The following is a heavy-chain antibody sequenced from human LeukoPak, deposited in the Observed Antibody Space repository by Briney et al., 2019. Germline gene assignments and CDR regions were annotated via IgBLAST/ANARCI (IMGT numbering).Heavy chain of an antibody. D-gene: IGHD2-8*01. Sequence: GGSLRLSCAASGFTFSSSVMSWVRQAPGKGLEWVSSITGSGGSTYYADSVKGRFSISSDNSKNTISLQMHSLRAEDTAVYYCAKAENGLDYWGEGTLVTVSS. J-gene: IGHJ4*02. CDR1: GFTFSSSV. CDR2: ITGSGGST. V-gene: IGHV3-23*01. CDR3: AKAENGLDY.